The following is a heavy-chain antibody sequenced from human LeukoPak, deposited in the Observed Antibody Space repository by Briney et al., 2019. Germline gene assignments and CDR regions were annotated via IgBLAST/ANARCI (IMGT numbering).Heavy chain of an antibody. J-gene: IGHJ3*02. V-gene: IGHV3-66*01. CDR3: ARRGSYGARGYAFDI. CDR1: GFTVSSNY. Sequence: GGSLRLSCAASGFTVSSNYMSWVRQAPGKGLEWVSVIYSGGSTYYADSVEGRFTISRDNSKNTLYLQMNSLRAEDTAVYYCARRGSYGARGYAFDIWGQGTMVTVSS. CDR2: IYSGGST. D-gene: IGHD1-26*01.